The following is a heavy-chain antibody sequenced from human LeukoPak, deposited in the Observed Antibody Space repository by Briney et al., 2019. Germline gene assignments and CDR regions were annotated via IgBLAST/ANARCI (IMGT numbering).Heavy chain of an antibody. CDR3: ARDPYRDNFFDP. CDR1: GGSISGSY. D-gene: IGHD1-26*01. Sequence: SETLSLTCTVSGGSISGSYWSWIRQPPGKGLEWIGSFYYSGNTNYNPSLKSRVTISVDTSKNQFSLNLSSVTAADTAVYYCARDPYRDNFFDPWGQGTLVTVSP. V-gene: IGHV4-59*01. CDR2: FYYSGNT. J-gene: IGHJ5*02.